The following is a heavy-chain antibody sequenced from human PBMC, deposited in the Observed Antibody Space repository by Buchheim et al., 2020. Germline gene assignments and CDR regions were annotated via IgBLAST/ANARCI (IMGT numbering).Heavy chain of an antibody. Sequence: QVQLQQWGAGLLKPSETLSLTCAVYGGSFSGYYWSWIRQHPGKGLEWIGYIYYSGSTYYNPSLKSRVTISVDTSKNQFSLKLSSVTAADTAVYYCALTGGTPYGGNGNNWFDPWGQGTL. J-gene: IGHJ5*02. D-gene: IGHD4-23*01. V-gene: IGHV4-34*01. CDR3: ALTGGTPYGGNGNNWFDP. CDR2: IYYSGST. CDR1: GGSFSGYY.